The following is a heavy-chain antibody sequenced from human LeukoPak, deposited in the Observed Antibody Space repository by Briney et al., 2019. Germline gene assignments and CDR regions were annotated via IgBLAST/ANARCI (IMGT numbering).Heavy chain of an antibody. CDR2: INAGNGNT. D-gene: IGHD3-3*01. V-gene: IGHV1-3*01. Sequence: ASVKVSCKASGYTFTSYAMHWVRQAPGQRLEWMGWINAGNGNTKYSQKFQGRVTITGDTSASTVYMELSSLRSEDTAVYYCARGGITIFGVVIIRDYYGMDVWGQGTTVTVSS. J-gene: IGHJ6*02. CDR3: ARGGITIFGVVIIRDYYGMDV. CDR1: GYTFTSYA.